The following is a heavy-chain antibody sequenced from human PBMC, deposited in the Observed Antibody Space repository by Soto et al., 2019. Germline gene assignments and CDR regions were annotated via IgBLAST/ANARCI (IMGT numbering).Heavy chain of an antibody. J-gene: IGHJ4*02. CDR1: GLAFSDHY. D-gene: IGHD6-13*01. CDR2: IKNEAHSYPT. Sequence: EVQFVESGGVLVQPEGSLRLSCSASGLAFSDHYMDWVLQAPGKVLEWVGRIKNEAHSYPTEYAAPVKVRFIISRDDSNNSVFLQMNLLKTDDTAVYSCTRGMLGSSSSSDYWGQGILVTVSS. CDR3: TRGMLGSSSSSDY. V-gene: IGHV3-72*01.